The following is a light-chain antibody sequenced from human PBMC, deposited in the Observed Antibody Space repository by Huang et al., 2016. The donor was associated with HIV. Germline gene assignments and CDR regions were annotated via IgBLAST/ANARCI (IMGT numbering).Light chain of an antibody. CDR2: SES. Sequence: DIQMTQSPSTLSASVGDRVTITCRASQNINTWLAWYQQKPGKAPDRLIYSESSLQVGVPSRFTGSGSGTEFTLTITSLQPDDLGTYYCQQYNTYLYTFGQGTKLEI. CDR3: QQYNTYLYT. J-gene: IGKJ2*01. V-gene: IGKV1-5*03. CDR1: QNINTW.